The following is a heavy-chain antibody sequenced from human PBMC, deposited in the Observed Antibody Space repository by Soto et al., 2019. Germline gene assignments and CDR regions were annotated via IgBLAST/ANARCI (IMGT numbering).Heavy chain of an antibody. D-gene: IGHD1-26*01. V-gene: IGHV3-33*01. Sequence: QMQLVESGGGVVQPGTSLRLSCAASGFDFSSYGMHWVRQTPGKGLEWVAVLGFDGGGRYYADSVKGRFTISRDNSKKMLYLQMDSLRAEDTALYYCAREPVGPDYAMDAWGQGITVTVSS. CDR1: GFDFSSYG. J-gene: IGHJ6*02. CDR3: AREPVGPDYAMDA. CDR2: LGFDGGGR.